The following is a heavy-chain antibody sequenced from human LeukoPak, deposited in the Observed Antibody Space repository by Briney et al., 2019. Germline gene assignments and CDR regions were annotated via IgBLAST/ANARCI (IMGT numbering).Heavy chain of an antibody. CDR2: ISSSSTYI. V-gene: IGHV3-21*01. CDR3: SPRRINYYDSGGYTY. J-gene: IGHJ4*02. Sequence: GSLRLSCAASGFTLSGYSMNWVRQAPGKGLEWVSSISSSSTYIYYADSVKGRFTISRDNAKNSLYLQMNSLRAEDTAVYYCSPRRINYYDSGGYTYWGQGTLVTVSS. D-gene: IGHD3-22*01. CDR1: GFTLSGYS.